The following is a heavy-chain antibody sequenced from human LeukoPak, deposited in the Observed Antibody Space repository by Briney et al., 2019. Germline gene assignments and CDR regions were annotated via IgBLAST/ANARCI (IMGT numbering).Heavy chain of an antibody. V-gene: IGHV3-9*01. J-gene: IGHJ4*02. CDR3: ARVLHKRNYDSTTYYGY. CDR1: GFTFDEYA. CDR2: ISYSSGSI. Sequence: PGGSLRLSCAASGFTFDEYAMHWVRQAPGKGLEWVSGISYSSGSIGYVDSVKGRFTISRDNAKNSLYLQMNSLRAEDTAVYYCARVLHKRNYDSTTYYGYWGQGTLVTVSS. D-gene: IGHD3-22*01.